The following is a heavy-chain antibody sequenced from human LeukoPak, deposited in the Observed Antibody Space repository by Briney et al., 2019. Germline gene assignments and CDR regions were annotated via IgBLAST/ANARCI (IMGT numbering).Heavy chain of an antibody. CDR1: GGTFSSYA. CDR2: IIPIFGTV. V-gene: IGHV1-69*01. J-gene: IGHJ3*02. Sequence: ASVKVSCKASGGTFSSYAISWVRQAPGQGLEWMGGIIPIFGTVNYAQKFQGRVTITADESTSTAYMELSSLRSEDTAVYYCAREKISSGTDDAFDIWGQGTMVTVSS. CDR3: AREKISSGTDDAFDI. D-gene: IGHD3-10*01.